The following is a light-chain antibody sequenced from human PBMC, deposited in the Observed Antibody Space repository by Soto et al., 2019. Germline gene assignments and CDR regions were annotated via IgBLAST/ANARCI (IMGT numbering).Light chain of an antibody. Sequence: QSGQTQPASVSWSPGQSITVSCTGTSSDVGGYNSVSWYQQHPGKPPKLIIYEVSNRPSGVSDRFSGSKYGNTASLTISGLQAEDEADYYCSSYTSTSSYVFATWSKVTV. CDR1: SSDVGGYNS. V-gene: IGLV2-14*03. CDR2: EVS. CDR3: SSYTSTSSYV. J-gene: IGLJ1*01.